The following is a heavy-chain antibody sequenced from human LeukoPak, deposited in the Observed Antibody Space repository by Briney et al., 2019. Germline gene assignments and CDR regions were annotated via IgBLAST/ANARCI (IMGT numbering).Heavy chain of an antibody. Sequence: GGSLRLSCAASGFTFNSYAMSWVRQAQGKGLGWASAVSRFGGTTYYADSAKGRFTISRDDSKNTVYLQMNSLRVDDTALYYCVKHVGSRWSNNRFDPWGQGTLVTVS. D-gene: IGHD6-13*01. V-gene: IGHV3-23*01. CDR3: VKHVGSRWSNNRFDP. J-gene: IGHJ5*02. CDR2: VSRFGGTT. CDR1: GFTFNSYA.